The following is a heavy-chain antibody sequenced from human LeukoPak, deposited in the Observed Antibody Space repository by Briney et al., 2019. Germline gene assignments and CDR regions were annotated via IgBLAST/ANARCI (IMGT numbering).Heavy chain of an antibody. CDR3: ARAAAWGYCSSASCYLGAFDI. CDR1: GFTFSNYW. Sequence: GGSLRLSCAASGFTFSNYWMIWVRQAPGKGLEWVASIKQDGSEKQYVGSVRGRFTISRDNAKNVLDLQMNSLRAEDTAVYYCARAAAWGYCSSASCYLGAFDIWGQGTMVTVSS. V-gene: IGHV3-7*01. J-gene: IGHJ3*02. CDR2: IKQDGSEK. D-gene: IGHD2-2*01.